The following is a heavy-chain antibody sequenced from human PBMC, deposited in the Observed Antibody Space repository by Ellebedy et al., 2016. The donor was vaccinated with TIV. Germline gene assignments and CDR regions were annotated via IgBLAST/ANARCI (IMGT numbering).Heavy chain of an antibody. J-gene: IGHJ6*02. CDR3: ASTSPTTLIGYYYYAMDV. Sequence: SVKVSXKASGYTFTHHYLHWVRQAPGQALEWMGWITPFNGNTNYAQKFQDRVTFSRDRSMSTAYMELSSLRSEDTAMYYCASTSPTTLIGYYYYAMDVWGQGTTVTVSS. D-gene: IGHD3-9*01. V-gene: IGHV1-45*02. CDR1: GYTFTHHY. CDR2: ITPFNGNT.